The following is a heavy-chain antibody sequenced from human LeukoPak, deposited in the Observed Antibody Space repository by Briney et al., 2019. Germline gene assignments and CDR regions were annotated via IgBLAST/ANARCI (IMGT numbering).Heavy chain of an antibody. V-gene: IGHV5-51*01. Sequence: GESLKTSCKGSGYSFTSYWIGWVRQMPGKGLEWMGIIYPGDSDTRYSPSFQGQVTISADKSISTAYLQWSSLKASDTAMYYCARSVLMVYAIYDYWGQGTLVTVSS. CDR1: GYSFTSYW. CDR3: ARSVLMVYAIYDY. D-gene: IGHD2-8*01. CDR2: IYPGDSDT. J-gene: IGHJ4*02.